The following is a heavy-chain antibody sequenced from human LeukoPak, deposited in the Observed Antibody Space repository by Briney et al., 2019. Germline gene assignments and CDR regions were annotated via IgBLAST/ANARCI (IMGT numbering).Heavy chain of an antibody. V-gene: IGHV4-59*01. CDR3: ARGGNALDY. CDR1: GGSISTYY. CDR2: VYYTGST. D-gene: IGHD4-23*01. J-gene: IGHJ4*02. Sequence: SETLSLTCTVSGGSISTYYWSWIRQPPGKGLDWIGSVYYTGSTNYNPSLRSRVTISLDTSKNQISLRLSSVTAADTAVYYCARGGNALDYWGQGTLVTASS.